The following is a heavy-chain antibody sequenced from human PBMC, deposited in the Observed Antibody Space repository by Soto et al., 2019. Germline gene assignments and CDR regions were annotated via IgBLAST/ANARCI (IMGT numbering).Heavy chain of an antibody. CDR3: ARAVLNRAFDM. V-gene: IGHV1-2*04. Sequence: QVQLVQSGAEVKKPGASVKVSCKASGYTFSGYNIHWVRQAPGQGLEWMGWINPHSGGTNYAQKFQGWVTMTRDTSISTAYMELSRLRSNDTAVYYCARAVLNRAFDMWGQGTMVTVSS. CDR2: INPHSGGT. J-gene: IGHJ3*02. CDR1: GYTFSGYN.